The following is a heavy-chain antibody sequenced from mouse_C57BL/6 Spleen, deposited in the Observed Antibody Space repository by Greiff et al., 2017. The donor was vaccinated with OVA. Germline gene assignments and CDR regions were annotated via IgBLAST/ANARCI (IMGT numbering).Heavy chain of an antibody. CDR2: IDPSDSYT. V-gene: IGHV1-69*01. D-gene: IGHD1-1*01. J-gene: IGHJ2*01. CDR3: ARSRGYYGSNPVPDY. Sequence: VQLQQPGAELVMPGASVKLSCKASGYTFTSYWMHWVKQRPGQGLEWIGEIDPSDSYTNYNQKFKGKSTLTVDKSSSTAYMQLSSLTSEDSAVYYCARSRGYYGSNPVPDYWGQGTTLTVSS. CDR1: GYTFTSYW.